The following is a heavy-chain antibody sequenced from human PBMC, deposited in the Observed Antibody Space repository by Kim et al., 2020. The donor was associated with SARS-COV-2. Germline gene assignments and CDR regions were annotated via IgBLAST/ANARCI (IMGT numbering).Heavy chain of an antibody. V-gene: IGHV4-30-2*05. D-gene: IGHD2-21*02. CDR3: ARGPPIGGGDCYSH. J-gene: IGHJ4*02. Sequence: NPSRNSRVTISIDTSKNQFSRKLSSVTAADTAVYYCARGPPIGGGDCYSHWGQGTLVTVSS.